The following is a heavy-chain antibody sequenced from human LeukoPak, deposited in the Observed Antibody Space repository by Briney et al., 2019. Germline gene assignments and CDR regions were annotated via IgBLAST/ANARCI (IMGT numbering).Heavy chain of an antibody. CDR2: INPRGGST. CDR3: ARNGWWNDVSHYYYYMDV. CDR1: GYIFTTYF. Sequence: ASVKVSCKASGYIFTTYFMHWLRQAPGQGPEWMGIINPRGGSTDYAQKFQDRITMTSDTSTSTAYMELRSLRSDDTAVYYCARNGWWNDVSHYYYYMDVWGKGTTVTISS. J-gene: IGHJ6*03. D-gene: IGHD1-1*01. V-gene: IGHV1-46*01.